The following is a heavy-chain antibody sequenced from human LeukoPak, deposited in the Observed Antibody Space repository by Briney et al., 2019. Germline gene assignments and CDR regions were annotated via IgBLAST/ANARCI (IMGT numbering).Heavy chain of an antibody. Sequence: SSETLSLTCAVSGGSISSSNWWSWVRQPPGRGLEWIGEIYHSGSTNYDPSLKSRVTISVDKSKNQFSLKLSSVTAADTAIYYCARDLYSSSPFFGYWGQGTLVTVSS. CDR3: ARDLYSSSPFFGY. CDR1: GGSISSSNW. V-gene: IGHV4-4*02. CDR2: IYHSGST. J-gene: IGHJ4*02. D-gene: IGHD6-13*01.